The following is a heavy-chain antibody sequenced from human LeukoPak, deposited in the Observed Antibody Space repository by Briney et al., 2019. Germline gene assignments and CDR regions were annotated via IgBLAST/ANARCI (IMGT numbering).Heavy chain of an antibody. V-gene: IGHV4-59*01. J-gene: IGHJ4*02. CDR1: GGSISSYY. D-gene: IGHD6-13*01. Sequence: SETLSLTCTVSGGSISSYYWSWTRQPPGKGLEWIGYIYYSGSTNYNPSLKSRVTISVDTSKNQFSLKLSSVTAADTAVYYCARAPPGWGIAAAGLDYWGQGTLVTVSS. CDR2: IYYSGST. CDR3: ARAPPGWGIAAAGLDY.